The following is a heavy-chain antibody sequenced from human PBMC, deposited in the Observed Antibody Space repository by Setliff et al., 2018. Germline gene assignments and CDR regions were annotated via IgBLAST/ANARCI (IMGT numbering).Heavy chain of an antibody. Sequence: PGGSLRLSCAASGFTVSSNYMSWVRQAPGKGLEWVSVIYSGGSTYYADSVKGRFTTSRDNSKNTLYLQMNSLRAEDTAVYYCARASGGRGYSYGFDSWGQGTQVTVSS. CDR2: IYSGGST. V-gene: IGHV3-53*01. J-gene: IGHJ4*02. CDR1: GFTVSSNY. CDR3: ARASGGRGYSYGFDS. D-gene: IGHD5-18*01.